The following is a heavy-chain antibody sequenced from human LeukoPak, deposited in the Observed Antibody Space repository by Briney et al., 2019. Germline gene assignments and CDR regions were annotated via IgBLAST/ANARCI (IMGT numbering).Heavy chain of an antibody. J-gene: IGHJ5*02. CDR2: FDPEDGET. V-gene: IGHV1-24*01. Sequence: ASVKVSCKVSGYTLTELSMHWVRQAPGKGLEWMGGFDPEDGETIYAQKFQGRVTMTEDTSTDTAYMELSSLRSEDTAVYYCARVIMYGDYNWFDPWGQGTLVTVSS. CDR1: GYTLTELS. CDR3: ARVIMYGDYNWFDP. D-gene: IGHD3-10*01.